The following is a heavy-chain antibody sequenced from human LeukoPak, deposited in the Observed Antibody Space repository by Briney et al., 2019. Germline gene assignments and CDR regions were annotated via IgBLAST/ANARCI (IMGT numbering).Heavy chain of an antibody. V-gene: IGHV4-38-2*01. CDR3: ARMGVSYYYDSSTYYPTAVDV. J-gene: IGHJ3*01. D-gene: IGHD3-22*01. CDR2: IFHSGSI. CDR1: GYSISSGYY. Sequence: PSETLSLTCAVSGYSISSGYYWGWIRQSPGKGLEWIATIFHSGSIYYNPSLKSRVTLSVDTSKNQFSLRLNSVTAADTALYYCARMGVSYYYDSSTYYPTAVDVLGQETMVSVSS.